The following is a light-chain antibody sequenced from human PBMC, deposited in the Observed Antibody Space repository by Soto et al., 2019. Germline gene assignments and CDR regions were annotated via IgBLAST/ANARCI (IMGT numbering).Light chain of an antibody. CDR2: SNN. CDR1: SSNIGSNY. V-gene: IGLV1-47*02. Sequence: QSVLTQPPSASRTPGQRVTISCSGSSSNIGSNYVYWYQQLPGTAPKLLIYSNNQRPSGVPDRFSGSKSGTSASLAISGLRSEDEADYYCAAWDDSLSGRLFGTGTKVTVL. J-gene: IGLJ1*01. CDR3: AAWDDSLSGRL.